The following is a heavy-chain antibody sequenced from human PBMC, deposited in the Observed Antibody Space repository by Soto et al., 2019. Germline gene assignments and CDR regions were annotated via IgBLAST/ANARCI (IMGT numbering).Heavy chain of an antibody. V-gene: IGHV3-23*01. Sequence: GSLRLSCAASGFIFENFGMSWVRQAQGKGLEWISSISGSGFKKYYADSVKGRFTISRDNSKSTVYLELNNLSAEDTAVYHCAKNQGVELVPLATVDWFDPWGQGSVVTVSS. CDR2: ISGSGFKK. D-gene: IGHD1-26*01. CDR1: GFIFENFG. CDR3: AKNQGVELVPLATVDWFDP. J-gene: IGHJ5*02.